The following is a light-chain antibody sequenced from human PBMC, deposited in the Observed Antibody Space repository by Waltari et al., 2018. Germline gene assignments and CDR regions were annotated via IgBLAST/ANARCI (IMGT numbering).Light chain of an antibody. CDR3: LLWYSGARWV. J-gene: IGLJ3*02. Sequence: QAVVTQEPSLTVSPGGTVTLTCGSSTGPVTSGHYPYWFQQKPGKVPRTLLYGTTTKHSWTPARFSGSLLGGKAALTLSGAQPEDEAEYYCLLWYSGARWVFGGGTKLSVL. CDR2: GTT. V-gene: IGLV7-46*01. CDR1: TGPVTSGHY.